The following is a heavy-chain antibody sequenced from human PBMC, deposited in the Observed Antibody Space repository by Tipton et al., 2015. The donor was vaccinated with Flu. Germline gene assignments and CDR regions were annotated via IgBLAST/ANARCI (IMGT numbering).Heavy chain of an antibody. D-gene: IGHD3-16*01. CDR1: GYTFTGDY. CDR2: INPNSGDT. J-gene: IGHJ4*02. Sequence: QLVQSGPEVKKPGASVKVSCKASGYTFTGDYMHWVRQAPGQGLEWMGWINPNSGDTSYAPKFQGRVTMTRDTSINTAYMELSSLRSDDTAVYYCARVSRGGGPVFDYWGQGTLVTVST. CDR3: ARVSRGGGPVFDY. V-gene: IGHV1-2*02.